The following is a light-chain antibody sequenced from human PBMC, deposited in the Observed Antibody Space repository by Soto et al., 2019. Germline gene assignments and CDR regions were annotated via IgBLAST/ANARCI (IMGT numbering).Light chain of an antibody. Sequence: EIVLTQSPGTLSLSPGERATLSCRASQSVSSNLAWYQQKPGQAPRLLIYGASTRATGSPASFSGSGSGTEFTLTISSRQSEDFAVYYCQHYNNRPPWTFGQGTKVDI. J-gene: IGKJ1*01. CDR1: QSVSSN. CDR3: QHYNNRPPWT. CDR2: GAS. V-gene: IGKV3-15*01.